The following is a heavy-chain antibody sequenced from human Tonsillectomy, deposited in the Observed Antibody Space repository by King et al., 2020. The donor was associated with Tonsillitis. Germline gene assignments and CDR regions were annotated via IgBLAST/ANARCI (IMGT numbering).Heavy chain of an antibody. Sequence: VQLVESGGGVVQPGRSLRLSCTASGFDFRSYGMHWVRQAPGKGLEWVAVLSFDGRSKYADSVRSRFTISRDNSKNTLYLQMDSLSDEDTAVFYCARERLYSSGWGIDNWGQGTLVTVSS. CDR1: GFDFRSYG. V-gene: IGHV3-33*05. D-gene: IGHD6-19*01. CDR2: LSFDGRSK. CDR3: ARERLYSSGWGIDN. J-gene: IGHJ4*02.